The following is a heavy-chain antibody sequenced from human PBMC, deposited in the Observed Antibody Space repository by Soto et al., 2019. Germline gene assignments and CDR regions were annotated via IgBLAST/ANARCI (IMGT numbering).Heavy chain of an antibody. J-gene: IGHJ4*02. CDR3: ARTPLYYVGRGTHLYYCDF. CDR2: AYYSGTT. V-gene: IGHV4-59*01. Sequence: QVQLLQSGPRLVKPSETLSLTCTVASGSISSYYWSRLRQPPGKGLEWLGYAYYSGTTKYNSSLKSRVTTSIDTSKTQFSLTLNYVTAADTAVYYCARTPLYYVGRGTHLYYCDFWDQGALVTVSS. CDR1: SGSISSYY. D-gene: IGHD3-16*01.